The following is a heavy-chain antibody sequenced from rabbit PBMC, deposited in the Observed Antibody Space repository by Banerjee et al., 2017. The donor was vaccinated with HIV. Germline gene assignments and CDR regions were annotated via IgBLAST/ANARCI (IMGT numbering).Heavy chain of an antibody. Sequence: QEQLKESGGGLVQPGGSLKLSCKASGIDFSSYGISWVRQAPGKGLEWIAYIYPDYGSTDYASWVNGRFTISLDNAQNTVFLQMTSLTAADTATYFCARDAGYVGYGLNLWGPGTLVTVS. D-gene: IGHD7-1*01. CDR2: IYPDYGST. J-gene: IGHJ4*01. CDR1: GIDFSSYG. V-gene: IGHV1S47*01. CDR3: ARDAGYVGYGLNL.